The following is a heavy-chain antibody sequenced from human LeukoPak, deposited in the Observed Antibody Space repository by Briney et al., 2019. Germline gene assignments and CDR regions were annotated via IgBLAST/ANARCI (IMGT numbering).Heavy chain of an antibody. Sequence: ASVKVSFKASGYTFTGYYIHWVRQAPGQGLEWMGWINPNSGVTKYRQNFQGRVTVTTDTSIGTDNMELRRLTSDDRAVYVCARGPPTRVVVITAGDFDYWGQGTLVTVSS. D-gene: IGHD3-22*01. J-gene: IGHJ4*02. CDR1: GYTFTGYY. CDR2: INPNSGVT. CDR3: ARGPPTRVVVITAGDFDY. V-gene: IGHV1-2*02.